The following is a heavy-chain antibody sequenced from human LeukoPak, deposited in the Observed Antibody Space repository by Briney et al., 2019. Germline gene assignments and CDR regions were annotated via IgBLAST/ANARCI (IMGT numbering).Heavy chain of an antibody. V-gene: IGHV4-39*01. D-gene: IGHD2-15*01. CDR3: ARHRQDIVVVVAATHRYNWNDYAY. CDR1: GGSISSSSYY. J-gene: IGHJ4*02. CDR2: IYYSGST. Sequence: SETLSLTCTVSGGSISSSSYYWGWIRQPPGKGLEWTGSIYYSGSTYYNPSLKSRVTISVDTSKNQFSLKLSSVTAADTAVYYCARHRQDIVVVVAATHRYNWNDYAYWGQGTLVTVSS.